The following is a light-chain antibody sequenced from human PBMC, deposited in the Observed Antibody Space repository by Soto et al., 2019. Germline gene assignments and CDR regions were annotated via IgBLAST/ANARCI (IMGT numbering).Light chain of an antibody. V-gene: IGLV2-14*03. Sequence: QSALTQPASVSGSPGQSITISCTGSSKDVGAFNYVSWYRHSPGEAPKVLIRGVSIRPSGVSIRFSASKSANTASLTISGLQAEDEALYYCSSYTTSNTWVFGGGTKLTVL. CDR3: SSYTTSNTWV. CDR2: GVS. CDR1: SKDVGAFNY. J-gene: IGLJ3*02.